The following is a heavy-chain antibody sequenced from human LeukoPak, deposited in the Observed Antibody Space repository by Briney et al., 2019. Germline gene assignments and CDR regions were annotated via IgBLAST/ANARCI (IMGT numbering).Heavy chain of an antibody. CDR1: GGSISSYY. D-gene: IGHD3-10*01. Sequence: SETLSLTCTVSGGSISSYYWSWIRQPPGKGLEWVAYIHHSGSTNYNPSLKSRVAISLDTSKNQFSLKLSSVTAADTAVYYCARHPELYFFDYWGQGTLVTVSS. CDR2: IHHSGST. V-gene: IGHV4-59*08. CDR3: ARHPELYFFDY. J-gene: IGHJ4*02.